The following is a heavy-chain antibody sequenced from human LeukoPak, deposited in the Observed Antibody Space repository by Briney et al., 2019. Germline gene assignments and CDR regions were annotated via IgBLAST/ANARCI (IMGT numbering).Heavy chain of an antibody. Sequence: ASVKVSCKASGYTFTSYGISWVRQAPGQGLEWMGWISAYNGNTNYAQKLQGRVTMTTDTSTSTAYMELRSLRSDDTAVYYCARIAAAGNLYYYYYYMDVWGKGTTVTVSS. D-gene: IGHD6-13*01. V-gene: IGHV1-18*01. CDR3: ARIAAAGNLYYYYYYMDV. CDR2: ISAYNGNT. CDR1: GYTFTSYG. J-gene: IGHJ6*03.